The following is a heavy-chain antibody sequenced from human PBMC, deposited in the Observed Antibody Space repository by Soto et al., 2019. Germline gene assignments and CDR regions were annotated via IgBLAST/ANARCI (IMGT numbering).Heavy chain of an antibody. Sequence: SETLSLTCTVSGGSISSYYWSWIRQPPGKGLELIGYVYYSGSTNYNPSIRSRVTITVDTSKNQFSLKLSSVTAADTAVYYCARVGWNYGPLFDYWGQGTLVTVSS. CDR2: VYYSGST. V-gene: IGHV4-59*01. D-gene: IGHD1-7*01. CDR3: ARVGWNYGPLFDY. J-gene: IGHJ4*02. CDR1: GGSISSYY.